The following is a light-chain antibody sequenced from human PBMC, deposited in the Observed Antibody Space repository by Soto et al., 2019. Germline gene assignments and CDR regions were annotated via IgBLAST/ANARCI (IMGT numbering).Light chain of an antibody. CDR1: QTISSW. CDR3: QQYNSYSWT. J-gene: IGKJ1*01. CDR2: KAS. V-gene: IGKV1-5*03. Sequence: DIQMTQSPSTLSGSVGDRVTITCLASQTISSWLAWYQQKPGKAPKLLIYKASTLKSGVPSRFSGSGSGTEFTLTISGLQPDDFATYYCQQYNSYSWTFGQGTKVDIK.